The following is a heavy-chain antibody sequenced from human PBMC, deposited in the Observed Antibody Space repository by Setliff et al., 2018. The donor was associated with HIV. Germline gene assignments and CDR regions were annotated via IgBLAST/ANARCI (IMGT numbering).Heavy chain of an antibody. CDR2: INAGNGNT. Sequence: ASVKVSCKASGYTFTSYAMHWVRQAPGQRLEWMGWINAGNGNTKYSQKFQGRVTITRDTSASTAYMELSSLRSEDTAVYYCARGIVWGSAYVYYFDSWGQGTLVTVSS. J-gene: IGHJ4*02. V-gene: IGHV1-3*01. D-gene: IGHD5-12*01. CDR1: GYTFTSYA. CDR3: ARGIVWGSAYVYYFDS.